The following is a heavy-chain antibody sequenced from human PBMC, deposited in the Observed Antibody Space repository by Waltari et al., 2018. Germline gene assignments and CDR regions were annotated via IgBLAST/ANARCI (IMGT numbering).Heavy chain of an antibody. V-gene: IGHV3-48*02. CDR2: ISSSSSTI. CDR1: GFSFGSYA. Sequence: EVQLVESGGGLVQPGGSLRLSCEVSGFSFGSYAMNWVRQAPGKGLEWISLISSSSSTIYYADSVKGRFTISRDNAKNSLYLQMNSLRDEDTALYYCARNWGIDYWGQGTLVTVSS. J-gene: IGHJ4*02. D-gene: IGHD7-27*01. CDR3: ARNWGIDY.